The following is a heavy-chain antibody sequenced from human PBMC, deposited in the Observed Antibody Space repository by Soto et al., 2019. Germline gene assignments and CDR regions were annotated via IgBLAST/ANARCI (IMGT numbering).Heavy chain of an antibody. CDR3: AKVGYSSSCYGTGYFDL. CDR2: IYSGGST. CDR1: GVTVSSNY. V-gene: IGHV3-53*02. J-gene: IGHJ2*01. Sequence: EVQLVETGGGLIQPGGSLRLSCAASGVTVSSNYMSWVRQAPGKGLEWVSGIYSGGSTYYADSVKCRFTISRDNSENTLYSARNIRSAEDTAVYYCAKVGYSSSCYGTGYFDLWGRGTLVTVSS. D-gene: IGHD6-13*01.